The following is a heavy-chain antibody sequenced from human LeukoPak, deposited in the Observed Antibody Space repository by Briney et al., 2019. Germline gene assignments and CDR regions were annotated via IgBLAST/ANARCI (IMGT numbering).Heavy chain of an antibody. CDR2: INPTGTGT. CDR3: ARDNSVGDIAWWYDP. Sequence: ASVKVSCKASGYTFINNWMHWVRQAPGQGLEWIGLINPTGTGTLYAQKFQGRVTMTRDMSTSTDYMELSSLRSEDTAVYYCARDNSVGDIAWWYDPWGQGTLVTVSS. D-gene: IGHD3-10*01. CDR1: GYTFINNW. J-gene: IGHJ5*02. V-gene: IGHV1-46*01.